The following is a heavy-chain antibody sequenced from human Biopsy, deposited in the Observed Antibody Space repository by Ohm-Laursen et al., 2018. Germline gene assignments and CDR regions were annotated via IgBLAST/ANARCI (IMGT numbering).Heavy chain of an antibody. CDR2: IYDRGSTA. J-gene: IGHJ4*02. D-gene: IGHD6-19*01. Sequence: SDTLSLTCTVSGDSDSSGSFYWTWIRQPPGQGLEYIGYIYDRGSTANYNPSLESRVTMSVDMPKNQFSLKLSSVTAADTAIYYCARGLRSSAWPCFASWGLRALVTVSS. CDR1: GDSDSSGSFY. CDR3: ARGLRSSAWPCFAS. V-gene: IGHV4-61*01.